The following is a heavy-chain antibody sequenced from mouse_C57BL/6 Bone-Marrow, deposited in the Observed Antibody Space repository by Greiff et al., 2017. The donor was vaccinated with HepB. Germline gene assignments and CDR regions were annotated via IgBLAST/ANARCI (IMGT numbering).Heavy chain of an antibody. D-gene: IGHD2-2*01. CDR2: IDPSDSYT. CDR1: GYTFTSYW. Sequence: VQLQQPGAELVMPGASVKLSCKASGYTFTSYWMHWVKQRPGQGLEWIGEIDPSDSYTNYNQKFKGKSTLTVDTSSSTAYMQVSSLTSEDAAVYYCARGDIYYGYIYYAMDYWGQGASVTVAS. CDR3: ARGDIYYGYIYYAMDY. J-gene: IGHJ4*01. V-gene: IGHV1-69*01.